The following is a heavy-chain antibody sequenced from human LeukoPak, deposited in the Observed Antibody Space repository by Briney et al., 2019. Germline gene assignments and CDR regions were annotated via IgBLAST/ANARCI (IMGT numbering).Heavy chain of an antibody. J-gene: IGHJ4*02. CDR2: IYYSGTT. CDR1: GGSISTSSYY. CDR3: ARSLGYCTGATCYSFDS. V-gene: IGHV4-39*01. Sequence: KPSETLSLTCTVSGGSISTSSYYWGWIRQPPGKGLEWIGIIYYSGTTYYNQSLKSRVTISVDTSKNQFSLKVNSVTAADTAVYYCARSLGYCTGATCYSFDSWGQGTLVTVSS. D-gene: IGHD2-8*02.